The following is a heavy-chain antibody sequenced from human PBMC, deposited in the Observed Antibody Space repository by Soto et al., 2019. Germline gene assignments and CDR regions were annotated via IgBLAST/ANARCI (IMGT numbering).Heavy chain of an antibody. CDR2: IYYSGST. CDR3: ASATGWSGHIIDY. J-gene: IGHJ4*02. CDR1: GGSISSGYYY. Sequence: SETLSLTCPVSGGSISSGYYYWSWIRQPPGKGLEWIGYIYYSGSTYYNPSLKSRVTISVDTSKNQFSLKLSSVTAADTAVYYCASATGWSGHIIDYWGQGTLVTSPQ. D-gene: IGHD3-3*01. V-gene: IGHV4-30-4*01.